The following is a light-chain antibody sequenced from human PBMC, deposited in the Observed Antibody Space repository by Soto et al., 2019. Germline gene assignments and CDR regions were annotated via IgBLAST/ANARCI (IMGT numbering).Light chain of an antibody. J-gene: IGKJ3*01. V-gene: IGKV4-1*01. CDR3: HQHYNIPFT. CDR2: WAS. Sequence: DIVMTQSPDSLAVSLGERATINCKSSQSVLYSSNNINNLAWYQQKPGQPPKLLIYWASTRESGVPDRFSGSGSGTDFTLTISSLQAEDVAVYYCHQHYNIPFTFGPGTKVDIK. CDR1: QSVLYSSNNINN.